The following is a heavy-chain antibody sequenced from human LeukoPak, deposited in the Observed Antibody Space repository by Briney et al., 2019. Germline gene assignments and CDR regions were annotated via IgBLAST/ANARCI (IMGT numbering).Heavy chain of an antibody. CDR1: GFMFSNYW. D-gene: IGHD2-2*01. Sequence: GGSLRLSCAASGFMFSNYWLNWVRQAPGKGLQWVASIKQDGSDKYYVDSVKGRFTLSRGNAKRSLYLQMNRLRVEDTALYYCARGLTLDSTTYYDAYDLWGQGTMVTVSS. J-gene: IGHJ3*01. CDR2: IKQDGSDK. CDR3: ARGLTLDSTTYYDAYDL. V-gene: IGHV3-7*01.